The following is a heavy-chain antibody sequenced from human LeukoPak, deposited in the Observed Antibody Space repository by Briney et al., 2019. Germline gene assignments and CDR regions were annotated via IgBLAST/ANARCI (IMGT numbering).Heavy chain of an antibody. CDR3: ARGLGSVVATVSD. D-gene: IGHD5-12*01. Sequence: ASVKVSCKASGYSFTSYGISWVRQAPGQGLEWMGWINANNGNTNYARKFQGRVTLTTDTSTSTAYMEMRRLRSDDTAVFYCARGLGSVVATVSDWGQGTLVTVSS. CDR2: INANNGNT. CDR1: GYSFTSYG. V-gene: IGHV1-18*01. J-gene: IGHJ4*02.